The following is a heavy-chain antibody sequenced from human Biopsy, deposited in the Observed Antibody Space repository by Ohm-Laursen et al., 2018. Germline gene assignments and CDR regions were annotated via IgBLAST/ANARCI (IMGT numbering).Heavy chain of an antibody. J-gene: IGHJ1*01. CDR2: NIPILGTG. V-gene: IGHV1-69*06. D-gene: IGHD3-9*01. CDR3: ATKLTGYFHH. CDR1: GGTFSNYG. Sequence: SSVKVPCKVPGGTFSNYGVNWVRQAPGQGLEWLGGNIPILGTGNYAQKFQDRVTVAADTSTSTATMELRSLRSDDTAVYYCATKLTGYFHHWGQGTLVIVS.